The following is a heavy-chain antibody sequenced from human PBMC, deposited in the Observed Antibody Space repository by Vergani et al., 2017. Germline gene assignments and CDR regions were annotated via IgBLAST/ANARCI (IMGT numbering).Heavy chain of an antibody. J-gene: IGHJ4*02. CDR1: EYSFGNYW. CDR3: ARHTTYTDS. D-gene: IGHD1-1*01. CDR2: IYTADSDT. V-gene: IGHV5-51*01. Sequence: EVELVQSGPEMRKPGESLKISCKGSEYSFGNYWIGWVRQMPGKGLEWMGIIYTADSDTRYSPSFQGQVTISADKSISTAFLQWDRLKASDTALYYCARHTTYTDSWGQGTLVTVSS.